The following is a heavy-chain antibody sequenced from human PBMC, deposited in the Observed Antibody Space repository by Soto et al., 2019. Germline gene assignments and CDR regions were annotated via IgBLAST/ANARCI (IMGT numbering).Heavy chain of an antibody. CDR3: ARAIGPTLFDS. V-gene: IGHV3-13*04. CDR2: IGTAGDT. CDR1: GFTFSSYD. D-gene: IGHD1-1*01. J-gene: IGHJ4*02. Sequence: EVQLVESGGGLVQPGGSLRLSCSASGFTFSSYDMHWVRQGPGKGLEWVSAIGTAGDTNYADSVKGRLTISRANAKNCLYLHMNSLRVGDAAIYLCARAIGPTLFDSWGQGTLVPFSS.